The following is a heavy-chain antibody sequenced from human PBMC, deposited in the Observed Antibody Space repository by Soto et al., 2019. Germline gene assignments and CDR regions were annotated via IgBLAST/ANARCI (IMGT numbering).Heavy chain of an antibody. CDR1: GFTFSSYD. J-gene: IGHJ4*02. CDR3: ARVASPPYSSGWYPFDY. CDR2: IGTAGDT. Sequence: GGSLRLSCAASGFTFSSYDMHWVRQATGKGLKWVSAIGTAGDTYYPGSVKGRFTISRENAKNSLYLQMNSLRAEDTAVYYCARVASPPYSSGWYPFDYWGQGTLVTVSS. D-gene: IGHD6-19*01. V-gene: IGHV3-13*01.